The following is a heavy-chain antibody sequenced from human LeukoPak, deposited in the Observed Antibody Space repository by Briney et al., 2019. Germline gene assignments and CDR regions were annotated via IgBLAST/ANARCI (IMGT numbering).Heavy chain of an antibody. CDR1: GFTFSSYA. Sequence: GGSLRLSCAASGFTFSSYAMSWVRQAPGKGLEWVSAISGSGGSTYYADSVKGRFTISRDNSKNTLYLQMNSLRAEDTAVYYCAKDNPDEQWLVPNDAFDIWGQGTMVTVSS. V-gene: IGHV3-23*01. D-gene: IGHD6-19*01. CDR3: AKDNPDEQWLVPNDAFDI. J-gene: IGHJ3*02. CDR2: ISGSGGST.